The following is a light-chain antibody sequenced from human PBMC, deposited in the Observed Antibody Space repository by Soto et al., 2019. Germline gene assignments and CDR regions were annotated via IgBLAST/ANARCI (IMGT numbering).Light chain of an antibody. CDR2: GAS. CDR3: QHYAGSPLT. CDR1: QSISSSY. J-gene: IGKJ4*01. Sequence: EIVLTQSPGTLSLSPGERATLSCRASQSISSSYLAWYQQTPGQAPRLLIYGASSRATGIPDRFSGSGSGTDFTLTISRLEPEDFAVYYCQHYAGSPLTFGGGTKVEIK. V-gene: IGKV3-20*01.